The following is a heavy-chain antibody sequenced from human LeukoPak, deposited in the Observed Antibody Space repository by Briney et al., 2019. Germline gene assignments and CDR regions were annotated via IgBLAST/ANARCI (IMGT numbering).Heavy chain of an antibody. CDR2: MSGSGGSP. D-gene: IGHD2-21*02. J-gene: IGHJ4*02. Sequence: GGSLRLSCTVSGFTVGSYAMSWVRQGPGEGLEWVALMSGSGGSPHYADSVKGRTTISRDNSKNTLYLQMNSLRAEDTAVYYCAGTRYCGGDCYYFDYWGQGTLVTVSS. CDR1: GFTVGSYA. V-gene: IGHV3-23*01. CDR3: AGTRYCGGDCYYFDY.